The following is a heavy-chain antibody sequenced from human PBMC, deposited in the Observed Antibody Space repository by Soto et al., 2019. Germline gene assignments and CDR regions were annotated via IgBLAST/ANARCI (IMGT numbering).Heavy chain of an antibody. D-gene: IGHD4-17*01. J-gene: IGHJ4*02. Sequence: PSETLSLTCAVYGGSFSGYYWIWIRQPPGKGLEWIGEINHSGSTNYNPSLKSRVTISVDTSKNQFSLKLSSVTAADTAVYYCARGCRGSVTGYYFDYWGQGTLVTVSS. CDR3: ARGCRGSVTGYYFDY. CDR1: GGSFSGYY. V-gene: IGHV4-34*01. CDR2: INHSGST.